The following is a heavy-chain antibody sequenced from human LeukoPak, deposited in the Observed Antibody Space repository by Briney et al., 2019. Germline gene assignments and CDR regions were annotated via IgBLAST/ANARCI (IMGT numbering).Heavy chain of an antibody. CDR3: ATRNYDILTGYPMDYYYYYMDV. Sequence: GESLKISCKGSGYSFTNYWIGWVRQMPGKGLEWMGIIYPGDSDTRYSPSFQGQVTISADKSISTAYLQWSSLKASDTAMYYCATRNYDILTGYPMDYYYYYMDVWGKGTTVTVSS. CDR1: GYSFTNYW. V-gene: IGHV5-51*01. J-gene: IGHJ6*03. D-gene: IGHD3-9*01. CDR2: IYPGDSDT.